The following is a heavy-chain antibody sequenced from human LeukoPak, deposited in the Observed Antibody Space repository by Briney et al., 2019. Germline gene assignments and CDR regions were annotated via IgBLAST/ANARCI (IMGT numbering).Heavy chain of an antibody. Sequence: GGSLRLSCAASGFTFSSYSMNWVRQAPGKGLEWVSYISSSSSTIYYADSVKGRFTISRDNAKNPLYLQMNSLRAEDTAVYYCAKEAGIFGVVQTPFYFDYWGQGTLVTVSS. CDR2: ISSSSSTI. CDR3: AKEAGIFGVVQTPFYFDY. D-gene: IGHD3-3*01. V-gene: IGHV3-48*04. J-gene: IGHJ4*02. CDR1: GFTFSSYS.